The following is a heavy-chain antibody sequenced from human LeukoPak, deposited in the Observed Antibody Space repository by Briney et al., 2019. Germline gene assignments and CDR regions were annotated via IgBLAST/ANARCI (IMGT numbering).Heavy chain of an antibody. V-gene: IGHV3-7*03. CDR2: IKQDGSEK. D-gene: IGHD3-22*01. J-gene: IGHJ5*02. CDR3: ARTLYYYDSSGYYPNWFDP. CDR1: GGSISSYY. Sequence: ETLSLTCTVSGGSISSYYWSWIRQPPGKGLEWVANIKQDGSEKYYVDSVKGRFTISRDNAKNSLYLQMNSLRAEDTAVYYCARTLYYYDSSGYYPNWFDPWGQGTLVTVSS.